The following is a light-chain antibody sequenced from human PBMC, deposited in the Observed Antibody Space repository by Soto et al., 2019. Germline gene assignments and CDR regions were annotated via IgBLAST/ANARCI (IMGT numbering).Light chain of an antibody. J-gene: IGKJ1*01. V-gene: IGKV3-15*01. Sequence: EIVMTQSPATLSVSPGERATLSCRASQSVSSKLAWYQQKPGQAPRLPIYGASTRATGVPARFSGSGSGTEFTLTISSLQSEDFAVYYCQHYNNWPAFGQGTKVEIK. CDR3: QHYNNWPA. CDR2: GAS. CDR1: QSVSSK.